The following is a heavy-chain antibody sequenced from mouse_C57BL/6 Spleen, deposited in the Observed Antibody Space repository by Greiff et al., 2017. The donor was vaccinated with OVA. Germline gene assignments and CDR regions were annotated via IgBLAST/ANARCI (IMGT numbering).Heavy chain of an antibody. CDR2: IYPGSGNT. CDR3: AERDDRAY. Sequence: VQLQQSGAELVRPGASVKLSCKASGYTFTDYYINWVKQRPGQGLEWIARIYPGSGNTYYNEKFKGKATLTAEKSSSTAYMQLSSLTSEDAAVYFCAERDDRAYGGQGTLVTVSA. J-gene: IGHJ3*01. V-gene: IGHV1-76*01. CDR1: GYTFTDYY.